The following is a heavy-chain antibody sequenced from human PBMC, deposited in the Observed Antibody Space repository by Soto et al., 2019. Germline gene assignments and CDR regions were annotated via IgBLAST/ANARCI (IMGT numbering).Heavy chain of an antibody. CDR1: GGTFSSYA. CDR3: SSVPHIAAAGFYYYYYGMDV. V-gene: IGHV1-69*13. CDR2: IIPIFGTA. J-gene: IGHJ6*02. D-gene: IGHD6-13*01. Sequence: SVKVSCKASGGTFSSYAISWVRQAPGQGLEWMGGIIPIFGTANYARKFQGGVTITADESTSTAYMELSSLRSEDTAVYYCSSVPHIAAAGFYYYYYGMDVWGQGTTVTVSS.